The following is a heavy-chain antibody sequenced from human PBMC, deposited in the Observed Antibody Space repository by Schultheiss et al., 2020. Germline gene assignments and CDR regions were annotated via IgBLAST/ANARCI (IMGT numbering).Heavy chain of an antibody. CDR2: INHSGST. J-gene: IGHJ4*02. CDR1: GGSFSGYY. Sequence: SQTLSLTCAVYGGSFSGYYWSWIRQPPGKGLEWIGEINHSGSTNYNPSLKSRVTISVDTSKNQFSLKLSSVTAADTAVYYCARERGLMTTVTTIFDYWGQGTLVTVSS. D-gene: IGHD4-17*01. CDR3: ARERGLMTTVTTIFDY. V-gene: IGHV4-34*09.